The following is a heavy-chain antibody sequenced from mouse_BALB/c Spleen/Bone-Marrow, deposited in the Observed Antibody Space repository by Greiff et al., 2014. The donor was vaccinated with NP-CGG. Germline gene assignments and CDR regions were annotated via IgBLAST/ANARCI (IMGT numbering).Heavy chain of an antibody. Sequence: DLVKPGASVKLSCRASGYTFTSYWINWIKQRPGQGLEWIGRVAPGSGSTYYNEMFKGKATLTVDTSSSTAYIQLSSLSSEDSAVYFGARGDDYDPFAYWGQGTLVTVSA. CDR2: VAPGSGST. J-gene: IGHJ3*01. V-gene: IGHV1S41*01. CDR3: ARGDDYDPFAY. CDR1: GYTFTSYW. D-gene: IGHD2-4*01.